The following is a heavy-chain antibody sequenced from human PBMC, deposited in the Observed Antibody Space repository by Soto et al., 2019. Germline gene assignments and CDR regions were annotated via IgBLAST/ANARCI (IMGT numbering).Heavy chain of an antibody. Sequence: QVQLQQWGAGLLKPSETLSLTCAVYGGSFSGYYWSWIRQPPGKGLEWIGEINHSGSTNYNPSLTSRVTISVDTSKTQFSLKLSSVTAADTAVYYCARGRGYSNYVSYYYYMDVWGKGTTVTVSS. CDR1: GGSFSGYY. V-gene: IGHV4-34*01. CDR3: ARGRGYSNYVSYYYYMDV. D-gene: IGHD4-4*01. J-gene: IGHJ6*03. CDR2: INHSGST.